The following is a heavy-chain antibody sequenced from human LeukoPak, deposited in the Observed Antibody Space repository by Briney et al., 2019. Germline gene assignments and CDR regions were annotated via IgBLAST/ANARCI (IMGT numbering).Heavy chain of an antibody. J-gene: IGHJ4*02. Sequence: GGSLRLSCAASGFTVSNNYMTWVRQAPGKGLEWVSLIYSGGSTYYADSVKGRFTISRDNSKNTVYLQMNSLRAEDTAVYYRARDLISVTSIAFFDCWGQGTLVTVTS. CDR1: GFTVSNNY. CDR2: IYSGGST. D-gene: IGHD4-17*01. CDR3: ARDLISVTSIAFFDC. V-gene: IGHV3-66*01.